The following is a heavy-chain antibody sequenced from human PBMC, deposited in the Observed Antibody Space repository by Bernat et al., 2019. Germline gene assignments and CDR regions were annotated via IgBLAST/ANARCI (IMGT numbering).Heavy chain of an antibody. CDR2: IYYSGST. J-gene: IGHJ1*01. CDR3: ARGNDYGDYEYFQH. CDR1: GGSISSGDYY. V-gene: IGHV4-31*03. Sequence: QVQLQESGPGLVKPSQTPSLTCTVSGGSISSGDYYWNWIRQHPGKGLEWIGYIYYSGSTYYNPSLKSRVTISVDTSKNQFSLKLSSVTAADTAVYYCARGNDYGDYEYFQHWGQGTLVTVSS. D-gene: IGHD4-17*01.